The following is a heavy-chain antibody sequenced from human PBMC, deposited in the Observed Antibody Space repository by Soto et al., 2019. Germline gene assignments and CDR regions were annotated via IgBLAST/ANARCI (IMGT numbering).Heavy chain of an antibody. J-gene: IGHJ4*02. Sequence: PGGSLRLSCAASGFTFSDYYMSWIRQAPGKGLEWVSYISSSGSTIYYADSVKGRFTISRDNAKNSLYLQMNSLRAEDTAVYYCARESEDLTSKFDDWGQGPLVSVSS. CDR3: ARESEDLTSKFDD. CDR1: GFTFSDYY. V-gene: IGHV3-11*01. CDR2: ISSSGSTI.